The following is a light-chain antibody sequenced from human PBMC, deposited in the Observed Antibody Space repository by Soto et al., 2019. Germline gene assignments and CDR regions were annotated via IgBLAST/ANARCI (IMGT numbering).Light chain of an antibody. J-gene: IGKJ1*01. CDR1: QSISNW. V-gene: IGKV1-5*01. Sequence: DLPLTRSPSTLPASVVDRVTITCRASQSISNWLAWYQQKPGTAPKLLIYHASTLESGVPSRFSGSGSGTEFTLTISGLQPEDFATYYCQQLHSYPRTFGQGTKVDIK. CDR3: QQLHSYPRT. CDR2: HAS.